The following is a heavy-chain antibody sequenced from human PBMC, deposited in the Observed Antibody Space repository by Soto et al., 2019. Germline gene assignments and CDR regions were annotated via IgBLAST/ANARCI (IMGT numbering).Heavy chain of an antibody. CDR3: ARAPGP. CDR2: FYHSGST. J-gene: IGHJ5*02. Sequence: QLQLQESGSGLVKPSQTLSLTCAVSGGSISSGGYSWSWIRQPPGKGLEWIGYFYHSGSTYYNPXLXPXXTRSVDRSKNKFPLNRSSVTAADTAVYYWARAPGPWGQATLVTVSS. CDR1: GGSISSGGYS. D-gene: IGHD7-27*01. V-gene: IGHV4-30-2*01.